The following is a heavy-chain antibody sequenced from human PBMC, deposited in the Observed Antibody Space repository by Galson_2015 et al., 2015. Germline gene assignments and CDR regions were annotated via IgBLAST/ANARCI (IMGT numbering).Heavy chain of an antibody. CDR3: ARSRAPPYSLSGYGF. CDR2: ISDSGATT. Sequence: SLRLSCAASGFTFSSYGIHWVRQAPGKGLEWDSGISDSGATTYFADSVKGRFTISRDNTKNMVSLQMNSLRAEDTAVYYCARSRAPPYSLSGYGFWGQGTLLTVSS. V-gene: IGHV3-23*01. CDR1: GFTFSSYG. J-gene: IGHJ4*02. D-gene: IGHD5-18*01.